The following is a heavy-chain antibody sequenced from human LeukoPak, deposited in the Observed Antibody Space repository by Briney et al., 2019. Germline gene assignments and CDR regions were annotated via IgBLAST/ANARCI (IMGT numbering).Heavy chain of an antibody. V-gene: IGHV3-11*01. CDR2: ISSSGSTI. CDR3: AKRRGLEVLYYYYMDV. D-gene: IGHD1-7*01. CDR1: GFTFSDYY. J-gene: IGHJ6*03. Sequence: PVGSLRLSCAASGFTFSDYYMSRIRQAPGKGLEWVSYISSSGSTIYYVDSVKGRFTISRDNSKNTLYLQMNSLRAEDTAVYYCAKRRGLEVLYYYYMDVWGKGTTVTVSS.